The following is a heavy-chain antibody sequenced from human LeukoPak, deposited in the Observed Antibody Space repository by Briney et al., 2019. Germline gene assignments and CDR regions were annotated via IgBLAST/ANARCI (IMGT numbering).Heavy chain of an antibody. Sequence: GGSLRLSCAASGFTFSNYAMYWVRQAPGKGLEWVAVISYDGSNRHYADSVKGRFTISRDNSKNTLYLQMNSLRVEDTAVYYCARGPYGDSWGQGTPVTVSS. J-gene: IGHJ4*02. CDR1: GFTFSNYA. CDR2: ISYDGSNR. CDR3: ARGPYGDS. D-gene: IGHD4-17*01. V-gene: IGHV3-30-3*01.